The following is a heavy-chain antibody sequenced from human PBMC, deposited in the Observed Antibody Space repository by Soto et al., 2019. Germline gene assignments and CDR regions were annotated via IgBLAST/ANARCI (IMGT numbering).Heavy chain of an antibody. CDR1: GGSISSYY. V-gene: IGHV4-59*01. CDR3: ARGRYSYQFR. CDR2: IYYSGST. Sequence: ETLSLTCTVSGGSISSYYWSWIRQPPGKGLEWIGYIYYSGSTNYNPSLKSRVTISVDASKNQFSLKLSSVTAADTAVYYCARGRYSYQFRWGQGTLVTVSS. D-gene: IGHD5-18*01. J-gene: IGHJ4*02.